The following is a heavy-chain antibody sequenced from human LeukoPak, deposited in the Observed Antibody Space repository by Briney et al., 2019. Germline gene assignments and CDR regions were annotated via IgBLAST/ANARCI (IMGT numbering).Heavy chain of an antibody. D-gene: IGHD1-26*01. V-gene: IGHV1-8*01. CDR1: GYTFTSYA. CDR2: MNPNSGNT. Sequence: EASVKVSCKASGYTFTSYAINWVRQAPGQGLEWMGWMNPNSGNTGYAQKFQGRVTMTTDTSTNTAYMELRSLRSDDTAVYYCARGGHSLGEWELLPSAYWGEGTLVTVSS. J-gene: IGHJ4*02. CDR3: ARGGHSLGEWELLPSAY.